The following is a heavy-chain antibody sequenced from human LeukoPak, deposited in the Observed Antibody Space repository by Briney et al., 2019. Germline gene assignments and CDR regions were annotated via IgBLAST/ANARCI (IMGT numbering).Heavy chain of an antibody. CDR1: GGSISSGSYY. J-gene: IGHJ4*02. CDR3: ARVRNIAARPFDY. CDR2: IYTSGST. D-gene: IGHD6-6*01. Sequence: SETLSLTCTVSGGSISSGSYYWSWIRQPAGKGLEWIGRIYTSGSTNYNPSLKSRVTISVDTSKNQFSLKLSSVTAADTAVYYCARVRNIAARPFDYWGQGTLVTVSS. V-gene: IGHV4-61*02.